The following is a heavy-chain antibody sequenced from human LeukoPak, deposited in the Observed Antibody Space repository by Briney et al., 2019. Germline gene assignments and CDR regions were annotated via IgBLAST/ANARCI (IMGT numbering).Heavy chain of an antibody. CDR3: ARQMVRGAPIDY. D-gene: IGHD3-10*01. J-gene: IGHJ4*02. CDR1: GGSISSGDYY. V-gene: IGHV4-61*08. Sequence: SETLSLTCTVSGGSISSGDYYWSWIRQPPGKGLEWIGYIYYSGSTNYNPSLKSRVTISVDTSKNQFSLKLSSVTAADTAVYYCARQMVRGAPIDYWGQGTLVTVSS. CDR2: IYYSGST.